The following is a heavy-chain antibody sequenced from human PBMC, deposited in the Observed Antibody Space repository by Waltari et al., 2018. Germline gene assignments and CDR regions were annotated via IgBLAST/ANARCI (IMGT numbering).Heavy chain of an antibody. V-gene: IGHV3-30-3*01. CDR3: ARGSRGYQLLLCYDY. Sequence: QVQLVESGGGVVQPGRSLRLSCAASGFTFSSYAMHWVRQAPGKGVGWVAVISNEGSKKYYADSVKGRFTISRDNSKNTLYLQMNSLRAEDTAVYYCARGSRGYQLLLCYDYWGQGTLVTVSS. CDR1: GFTFSSYA. D-gene: IGHD2-2*01. CDR2: ISNEGSKK. J-gene: IGHJ4*02.